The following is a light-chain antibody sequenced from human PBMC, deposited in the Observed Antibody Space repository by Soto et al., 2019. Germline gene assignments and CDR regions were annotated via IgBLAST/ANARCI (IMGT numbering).Light chain of an antibody. V-gene: IGKV1-39*01. J-gene: IGKJ5*01. CDR1: QSIGNY. CDR3: QQGNSLPIT. CDR2: GAS. Sequence: DIQMTQSPSALSASVGDRVTITCRASQSIGNYLNWYPQKLGKAPEVLIYGASILQSGVPSRFSGSGSGTDFTLTISLLQTEDSATYFCQQGNSLPITFGQGTRLEIK.